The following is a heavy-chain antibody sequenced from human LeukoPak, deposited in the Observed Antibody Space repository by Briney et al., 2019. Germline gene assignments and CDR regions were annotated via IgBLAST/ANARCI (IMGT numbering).Heavy chain of an antibody. J-gene: IGHJ5*02. D-gene: IGHD3-3*01. V-gene: IGHV4-34*01. CDR2: IYYSGST. Sequence: SETLSLTCAVYGGSFSGYYWSWIRQPPGKGLEWIGSIYYSGSTYYNPSLKSRVTISVDTSKNQFSLKLSSVTAADTAVYYCARHVITIFGVVSMLGFDPWGQGTLVTVSS. CDR3: ARHVITIFGVVSMLGFDP. CDR1: GGSFSGYY.